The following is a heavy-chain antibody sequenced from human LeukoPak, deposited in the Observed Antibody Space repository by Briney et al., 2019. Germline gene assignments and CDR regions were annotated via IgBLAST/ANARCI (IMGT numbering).Heavy chain of an antibody. CDR1: GGSFSSYY. D-gene: IGHD6-19*01. V-gene: IGHV4-34*01. CDR2: INHSGST. CDR3: ARTLAVAGRGWFDP. J-gene: IGHJ5*02. Sequence: SETLSLTCAVYGGSFSSYYWSWIRQPPGKGLEWIGEINHSGSTNYNPSLKSRVTISVDTSKNQFSLKLSSVTAADTAVYYCARTLAVAGRGWFDPWGQGTLVTVSS.